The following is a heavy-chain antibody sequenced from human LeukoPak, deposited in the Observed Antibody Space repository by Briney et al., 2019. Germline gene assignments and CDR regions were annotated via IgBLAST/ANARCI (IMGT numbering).Heavy chain of an antibody. CDR3: ARDLRGALGYYYGMDV. CDR1: GFTFSSYA. Sequence: GGSLRLSCAASGFTFSSYAMHWVRQAPGKGLEWVAVIWYDGSNKYYADSVKGRFTISRDNSKNTLYLQMNSLRAEDTAVYYCARDLRGALGYYYGMDVWGQGTTVTVSS. CDR2: IWYDGSNK. V-gene: IGHV3-33*08. J-gene: IGHJ6*02. D-gene: IGHD3-16*01.